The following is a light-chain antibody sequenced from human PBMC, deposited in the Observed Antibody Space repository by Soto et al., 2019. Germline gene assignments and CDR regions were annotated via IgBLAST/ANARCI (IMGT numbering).Light chain of an antibody. V-gene: IGKV1-39*01. CDR2: AAS. CDR1: QSISSY. J-gene: IGKJ2*01. CDR3: QQSYRTPPYT. Sequence: DIQMTQSPSSLSASVGDRVTITCRASQSISSYLNWYQQKPGKAPKLLIYAASSLQSGVPSRFSGSGSGTDFTLTISSLQPEDFATYSCQQSYRTPPYTFGQGTQLEIK.